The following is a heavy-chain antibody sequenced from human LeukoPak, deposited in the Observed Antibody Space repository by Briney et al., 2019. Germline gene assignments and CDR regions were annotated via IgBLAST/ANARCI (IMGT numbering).Heavy chain of an antibody. CDR3: ARDLSPNYYDSSGPGY. CDR1: GFTFSSYS. CDR2: ISSSSSTI. V-gene: IGHV3-48*02. J-gene: IGHJ4*02. Sequence: GGSLRLSCAASGFTFSSYSMNWVRQAPGKGLEWVSYISSSSSTIYYADSVKGRFTISRDNAKNSLYLQMNSLRDEDTAVYYCARDLSPNYYDSSGPGYWGQGTLVTVSS. D-gene: IGHD3-22*01.